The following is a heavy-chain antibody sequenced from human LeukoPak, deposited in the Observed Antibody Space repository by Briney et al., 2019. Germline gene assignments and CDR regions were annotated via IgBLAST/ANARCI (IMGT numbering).Heavy chain of an antibody. J-gene: IGHJ3*01. D-gene: IGHD3-10*01. Sequence: ASVKVSCQVSGYTLSELSMHWIRQVPGKGLEWMGSFDPDNGKYIYARDFQGRVTMTEDRFTETAYMELTKLRSEDTAMYFCAADFRVGVLYAFDLWGQGTLVPVSS. CDR3: AADFRVGVLYAFDL. CDR2: FDPDNGKY. V-gene: IGHV1-24*01. CDR1: GYTLSELS.